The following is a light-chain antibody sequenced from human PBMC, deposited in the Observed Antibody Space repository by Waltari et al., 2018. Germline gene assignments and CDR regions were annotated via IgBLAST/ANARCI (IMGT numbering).Light chain of an antibody. CDR2: WAS. CDR1: QSLLYSANNKNC. CDR3: QQYLSPPYT. Sequence: DIVMTQSPDSLAVSLGERATINCKSSQSLLYSANNKNCLAWYQQKPGQPPKLLIYWASTRESGVPDRFSGSGSGTDFTLTISSLQAADVAVYYCQQYLSPPYTFGQVTKLEIK. V-gene: IGKV4-1*01. J-gene: IGKJ2*01.